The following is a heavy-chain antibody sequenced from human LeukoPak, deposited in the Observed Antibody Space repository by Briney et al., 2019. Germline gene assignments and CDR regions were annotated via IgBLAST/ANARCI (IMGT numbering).Heavy chain of an antibody. Sequence: PGGSLRLSCAASGFTFSSYSMNWVRQAPGKGLEWVSYISSSSSTIYYADSVKGRFTISRDNAKNSLYLQMNSLRAEDTAVYYCAKEGMDTAMAFLDYWGQGTLVTVSS. D-gene: IGHD5-18*01. CDR2: ISSSSSTI. CDR3: AKEGMDTAMAFLDY. J-gene: IGHJ4*02. CDR1: GFTFSSYS. V-gene: IGHV3-48*01.